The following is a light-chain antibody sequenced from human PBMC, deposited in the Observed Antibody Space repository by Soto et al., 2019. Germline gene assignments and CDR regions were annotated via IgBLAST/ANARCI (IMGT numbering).Light chain of an antibody. CDR2: DVR. J-gene: IGLJ2*01. V-gene: IGLV2-11*01. CDR3: CSYAGTYSVI. CDR1: SSDIGGYSF. Sequence: QSALTQPPSLSGSPGQSVTISCSGTSSDIGGYSFVSWYQQHPGNTPKLIIYDVRNRPSGVPDRFSGSKSGNTASLTISGLQAEDEADYYCCSYAGTYSVIFGGGTKVTVL.